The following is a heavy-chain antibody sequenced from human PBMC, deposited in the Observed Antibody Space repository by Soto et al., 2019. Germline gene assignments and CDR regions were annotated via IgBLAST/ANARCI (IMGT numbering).Heavy chain of an antibody. Sequence: QVQLVESGGTLVKPGGSLRLSCAASGFGFSDYYMTWIRQAPGKGLEWVASISSSGDSTNYGDSVKGRFTISRDNARNSMFLEMNSLTAEDTGVYYCARGGADYDNNGYYHGDYWGQGTLVPVSS. CDR1: GFGFSDYY. V-gene: IGHV3-11*06. CDR2: ISSSGDST. CDR3: ARGGADYDNNGYYHGDY. D-gene: IGHD3-22*01. J-gene: IGHJ4*02.